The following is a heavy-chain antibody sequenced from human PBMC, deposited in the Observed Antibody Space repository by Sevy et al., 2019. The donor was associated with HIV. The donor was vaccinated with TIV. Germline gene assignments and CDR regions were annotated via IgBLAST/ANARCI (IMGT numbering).Heavy chain of an antibody. D-gene: IGHD3-10*01. CDR3: ARGSGFTIQYPPGAT. V-gene: IGHV3-30-3*01. Sequence: GGSLRLSCAGSGFTFSTYPMHWVRQSPGKGLEWVTVISYDGSSKYYADSVKGRFTISRDNSKNTVFLQMDSLRVDDTACLYWARGSGFTIQYPPGATWGQGALVTVSS. CDR1: GFTFSTYP. CDR2: ISYDGSSK. J-gene: IGHJ5*02.